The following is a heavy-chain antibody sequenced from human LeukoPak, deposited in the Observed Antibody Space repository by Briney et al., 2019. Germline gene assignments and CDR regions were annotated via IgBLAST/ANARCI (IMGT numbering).Heavy chain of an antibody. CDR1: GFTFSSYS. CDR3: ARRPNYYDSSGYYYDQYFDY. D-gene: IGHD3-22*01. Sequence: GGSLRLSCAASGFTFSSYSMNWVRQAPGKGLEWVSSISSSISYIYYADSVKGRFTISRDNAKNSLYLQMNSLRAEDTAVYYCARRPNYYDSSGYYYDQYFDYWGQGTLVTVSS. J-gene: IGHJ4*02. V-gene: IGHV3-21*01. CDR2: ISSSISYI.